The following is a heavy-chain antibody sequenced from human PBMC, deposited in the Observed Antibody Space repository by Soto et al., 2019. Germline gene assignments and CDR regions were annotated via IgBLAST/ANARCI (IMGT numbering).Heavy chain of an antibody. J-gene: IGHJ5*02. CDR1: GFTFSSYW. CDR3: ARSLYSSGWYFDP. V-gene: IGHV3-7*03. CDR2: IKQDGSEK. Sequence: GGSLRLSCAASGFTFSSYWMSWVRQAPGKGLEWVANIKQDGSEKYYVDSVKGRFTISRDNAKNSLYLQMNSLRAEDTAVYYCARSLYSSGWYFDPCGQGILVTVSS. D-gene: IGHD6-19*01.